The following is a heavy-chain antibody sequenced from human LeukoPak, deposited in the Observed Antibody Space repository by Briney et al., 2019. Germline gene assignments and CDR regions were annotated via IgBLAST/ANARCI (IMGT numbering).Heavy chain of an antibody. D-gene: IGHD3-3*01. V-gene: IGHV4-34*01. CDR3: ARGLEDRISIFGLLKFYYFDF. CDR2: IDHSGSS. Sequence: PSETLSLTCAVYGGSFSNYYWTWIRQPPGKGLEWIGEIDHSGSSHYNPSLKSRVTISVDTSKNQLSLKLSSVTAADTAVYYCARGLEDRISIFGLLKFYYFDFWGQGTLVTVSS. CDR1: GGSFSNYY. J-gene: IGHJ4*02.